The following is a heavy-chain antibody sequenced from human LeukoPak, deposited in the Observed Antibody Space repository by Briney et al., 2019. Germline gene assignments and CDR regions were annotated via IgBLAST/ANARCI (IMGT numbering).Heavy chain of an antibody. J-gene: IGHJ4*02. CDR3: ARSPMVRLLRYFDY. Sequence: GSLRLSCAASGFTCSSYAMHWVRQAPGKGLEWVAVISYDGSNKYYADSVKGRFTISRDNSKNTLYLQMNSLRAEDTAVYYCARSPMVRLLRYFDYWGQGTLVTVSS. CDR2: ISYDGSNK. CDR1: GFTCSSYA. V-gene: IGHV3-30-3*01. D-gene: IGHD4/OR15-4a*01.